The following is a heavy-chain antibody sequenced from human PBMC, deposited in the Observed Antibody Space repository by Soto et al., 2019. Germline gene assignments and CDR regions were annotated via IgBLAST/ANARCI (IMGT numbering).Heavy chain of an antibody. Sequence: QVQLQESGPGLVNPSQTLSLTCAVSGDSISKSGYDWIWIRQNQGIALELIGYIYYSGITIYNPSLQSRVFMSFNTSENHISLKLACVAGADTAEYYCASSGGVTNTRRPYYFHSWGQGTLVAVSS. CDR3: ASSGGVTNTRRPYYFHS. CDR2: IYYSGIT. J-gene: IGHJ4*02. CDR1: GDSISKSGYD. V-gene: IGHV4-31*11. D-gene: IGHD2-15*01.